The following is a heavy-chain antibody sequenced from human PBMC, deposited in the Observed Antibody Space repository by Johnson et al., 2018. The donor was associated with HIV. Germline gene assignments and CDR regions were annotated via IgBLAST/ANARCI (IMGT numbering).Heavy chain of an antibody. D-gene: IGHD6-13*01. J-gene: IGHJ3*02. CDR3: AKDGYSSSWYPYAFDI. CDR1: GFTFNNAW. Sequence: VQLVESGGGFVKPGGSLRLSCAASGFTFNNAWMSWVRQAPGKGLEWVSGINWNGGSTGYADSVKGRFTISRDNAKNSLYLQMNSLRAEDTALYYCAKDGYSSSWYPYAFDIWGQGTMVTVSS. V-gene: IGHV3-20*04. CDR2: INWNGGST.